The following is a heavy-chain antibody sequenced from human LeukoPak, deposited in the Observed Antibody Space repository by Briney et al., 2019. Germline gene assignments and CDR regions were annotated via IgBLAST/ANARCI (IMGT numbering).Heavy chain of an antibody. CDR3: ARGEQLLSRGSYYYYPMDV. Sequence: ASVKVSCKASGYTFTGYYMHWVRQAPGQGLEWMGWINPNSGGTNYAQKLQGRVTMTTDTATSTAYMELRSLRSDDTAVYYCARGEQLLSRGSYYYYPMDVWGQGTTVTVSS. J-gene: IGHJ6*02. CDR2: INPNSGGT. D-gene: IGHD3-16*01. CDR1: GYTFTGYY. V-gene: IGHV1-2*02.